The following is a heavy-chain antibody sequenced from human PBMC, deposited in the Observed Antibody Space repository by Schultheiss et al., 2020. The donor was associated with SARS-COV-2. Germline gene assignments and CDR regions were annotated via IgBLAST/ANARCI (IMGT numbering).Heavy chain of an antibody. CDR3: AKAFTVTWPHRFDY. CDR2: ISGSGGGT. Sequence: GGSLRLSCAASGFTFSSYAMSWVRQAPGKGLEWVSAISGSGGGTYYVDSVKGRFTISRDTSKNTLYLQMSSLRAEDTAVYYCAKAFTVTWPHRFDYWGQGTLVTVSS. J-gene: IGHJ4*02. CDR1: GFTFSSYA. V-gene: IGHV3-23*01. D-gene: IGHD4-11*01.